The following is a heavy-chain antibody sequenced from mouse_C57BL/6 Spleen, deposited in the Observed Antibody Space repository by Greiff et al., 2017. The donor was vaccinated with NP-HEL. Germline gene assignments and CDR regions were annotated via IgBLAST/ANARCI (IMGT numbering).Heavy chain of an antibody. CDR3: ARSNGSSPAWFAY. Sequence: QVQLQQPGAELVMPGASVKLSCKASGYTFTSYWMHWVKQRPGQGLEWIGEIDPSDSYTNYNQKFKGKSTLTVDKSSSTASMQLSSLTSEDSAVYYCARSNGSSPAWFAYWGQGTLVTVSA. CDR2: IDPSDSYT. V-gene: IGHV1-69*01. D-gene: IGHD1-1*01. CDR1: GYTFTSYW. J-gene: IGHJ3*01.